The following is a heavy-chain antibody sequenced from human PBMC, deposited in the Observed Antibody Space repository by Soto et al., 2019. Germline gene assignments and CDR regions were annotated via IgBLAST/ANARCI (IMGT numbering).Heavy chain of an antibody. J-gene: IGHJ4*02. CDR3: ARTSSGYPYFDY. CDR1: GDSISSRSYY. Sequence: SETLSLTCTVSGDSISSRSYYWGWIRQPPGKGLEWIGSIYYSGSTYYNPSLNSRVTMSVDTSKSQFSLKLSSVTAADTAVYYCARTSSGYPYFDYWGQGTLVTVSS. V-gene: IGHV4-39*07. CDR2: IYYSGST. D-gene: IGHD5-12*01.